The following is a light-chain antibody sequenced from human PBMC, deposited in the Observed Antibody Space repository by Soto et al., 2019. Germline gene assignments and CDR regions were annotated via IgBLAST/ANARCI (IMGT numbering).Light chain of an antibody. J-gene: IGKJ2*01. CDR2: AAS. CDR3: QKCDSAPYT. Sequence: DIQMTQSPSSLSASVGDRVTITCRASQGISNHLAWYQQKPGKVPKLLIYAASTLQSGVPSRFSGSGSGTDFTLTISSLQTEDVATYYCQKCDSAPYTFGQRTQLEIK. V-gene: IGKV1-27*01. CDR1: QGISNH.